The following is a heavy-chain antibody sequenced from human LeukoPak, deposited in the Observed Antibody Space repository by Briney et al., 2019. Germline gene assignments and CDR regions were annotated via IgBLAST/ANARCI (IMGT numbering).Heavy chain of an antibody. CDR2: ISPNSGGT. CDR3: AREETGYCSGGSCQEIAFDI. V-gene: IGHV1-2*02. CDR1: GYTFTSYY. Sequence: ASVKVSCKASGYTFTSYYMHWVRQAPGQGLEWMGWISPNSGGTNYAQKFQGRVTMTRDTSISTAYMELSRLRSDDTAVYYCAREETGYCSGGSCQEIAFDIWGQGTMVTVSS. D-gene: IGHD2-15*01. J-gene: IGHJ3*02.